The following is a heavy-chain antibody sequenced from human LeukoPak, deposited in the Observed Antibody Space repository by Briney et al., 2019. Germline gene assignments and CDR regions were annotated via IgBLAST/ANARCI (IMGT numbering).Heavy chain of an antibody. Sequence: QPGGSLRLSCAASGFTFSSYAMHWVRQAPGKGLEWVAVISYDGSNKYYADSVKGRFTISRDNSKNTLYLQMNSLRAEDTAVYYCARDSNWGQGTLVTVSS. J-gene: IGHJ4*02. V-gene: IGHV3-30-3*01. CDR3: ARDSN. CDR2: ISYDGSNK. CDR1: GFTFSSYA.